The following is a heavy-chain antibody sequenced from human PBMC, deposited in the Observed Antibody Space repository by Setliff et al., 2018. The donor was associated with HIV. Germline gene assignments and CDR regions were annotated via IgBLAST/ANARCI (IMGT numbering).Heavy chain of an antibody. CDR3: ARASRGGYYDSSAYAY. Sequence: PGGSLRLSCAASGFTFSTYSMNWVRQAPGKGLEWVSYISGSSSTIYYADAVKGRFTISRDNAKNPLYLQMNSLRAEDTAVYYCARASRGGYYDSSAYAYWGQGTLVTVSS. CDR2: ISGSSSTI. CDR1: GFTFSTYS. V-gene: IGHV3-48*01. D-gene: IGHD3-22*01. J-gene: IGHJ4*02.